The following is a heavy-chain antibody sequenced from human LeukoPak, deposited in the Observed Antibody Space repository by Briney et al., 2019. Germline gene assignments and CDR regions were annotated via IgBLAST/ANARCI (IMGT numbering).Heavy chain of an antibody. CDR3: ARADCSGSTCYLRHSWFDP. D-gene: IGHD2-2*01. Sequence: GGSLRLSCAASGFTLSTFDMNWFRQAPGKGLEWVSSISTSSRYIYYRDSVKGRFTISRDDAKNSLYLQMNSLTVEDTAVYYCARADCSGSTCYLRHSWFDPWGQGTLVTVSS. J-gene: IGHJ5*02. CDR1: GFTLSTFD. V-gene: IGHV3-21*06. CDR2: ISTSSRYI.